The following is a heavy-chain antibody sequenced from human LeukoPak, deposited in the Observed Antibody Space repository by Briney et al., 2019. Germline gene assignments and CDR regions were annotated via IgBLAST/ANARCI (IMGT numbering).Heavy chain of an antibody. V-gene: IGHV1-2*02. CDR1: GYTFTCYY. CDR2: INPNSGGT. J-gene: IGHJ4*02. D-gene: IGHD3-10*01. CDR3: AREYYYGLGNYYNRIDY. Sequence: ASVKVSCKASGYTFTCYYMHWVRQAPGQGLEWMGWINPNSGGTNYAQKFQGRVTMTRDTSVSTAYMVLNRLRSDDTAVYYCAREYYYGLGNYYNRIDYWGQGTLVTVSS.